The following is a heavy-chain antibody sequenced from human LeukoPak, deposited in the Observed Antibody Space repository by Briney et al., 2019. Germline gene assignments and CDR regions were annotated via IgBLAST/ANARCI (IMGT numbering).Heavy chain of an antibody. CDR3: AKDSGAMALDY. Sequence: GGSLRLSCAASGFIFSPYAMSWVRQAPGKGLEWVAGIAGGDDRFYADSVKGRLTISRDNSKNTLYLQMNSLRAEDTAVYYCAKDSGAMALDYWGQGTLVTVSS. V-gene: IGHV3-23*01. CDR1: GFIFSPYA. J-gene: IGHJ4*02. CDR2: IAGGDDR. D-gene: IGHD5-18*01.